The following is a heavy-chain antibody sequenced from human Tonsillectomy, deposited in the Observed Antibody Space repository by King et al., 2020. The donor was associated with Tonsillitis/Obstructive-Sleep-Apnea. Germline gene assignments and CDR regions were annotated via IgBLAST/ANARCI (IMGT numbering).Heavy chain of an antibody. CDR1: GFSLSTSEMG. CDR3: AHGYYLWRSYRYWWFDP. D-gene: IGHD3-16*02. J-gene: IGHJ5*02. CDR2: IYWDDDK. V-gene: IGHV2-5*02. Sequence: ITLKESGPTLMKPTQTLTLTCTFSGFSLSTSEMGVGWIRQPPGKALEWLAVIYWDDDKRYSPSLKSRLTITKDTSKNQVVLTMTNMDPVDTATYYCAHGYYLWRSYRYWWFDPGGQGTLVTVSS.